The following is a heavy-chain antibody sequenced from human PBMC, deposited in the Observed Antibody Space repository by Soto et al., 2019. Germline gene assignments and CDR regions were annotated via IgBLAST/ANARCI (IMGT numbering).Heavy chain of an antibody. D-gene: IGHD6-13*01. CDR2: ISAYNGNT. Sequence: GASVKVSCKASGYTFTSKGISSVRQSPGQGLEWMGWISAYNGNTNYAQKLQGRVTMTTDTSTSTAYMELRSLRSDDTAVYSCARGLVAAARNWFDPWGQGTLVTVSS. J-gene: IGHJ5*02. V-gene: IGHV1-18*01. CDR3: ARGLVAAARNWFDP. CDR1: GYTFTSKG.